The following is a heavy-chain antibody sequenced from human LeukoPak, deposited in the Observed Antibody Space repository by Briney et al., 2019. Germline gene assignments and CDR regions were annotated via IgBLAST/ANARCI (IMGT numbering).Heavy chain of an antibody. CDR3: ARDRGGVGAAILGYGMDV. D-gene: IGHD2-15*01. J-gene: IGHJ6*02. Sequence: VASVKVSCKASGYTFTSYYLHWMRQAPAQGLEWMGIVNPSGRTTNYAQKFQGRGTLTRDTSTRTVYIVLSSLSSEDTAVYYCARDRGGVGAAILGYGMDVWGQGTTVTVSS. CDR1: GYTFTSYY. CDR2: VNPSGRTT. V-gene: IGHV1-46*01.